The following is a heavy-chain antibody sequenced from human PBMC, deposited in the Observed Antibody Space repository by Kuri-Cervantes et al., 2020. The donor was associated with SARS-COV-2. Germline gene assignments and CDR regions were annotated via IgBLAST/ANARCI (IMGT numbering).Heavy chain of an antibody. V-gene: IGHV4-34*01. D-gene: IGHD3-10*01. CDR2: INHSGST. J-gene: IGHJ4*02. CDR1: GGSFSGYY. Sequence: GSLRLSCAVYGGSFSGYYWSWIRQPPGKGLEWIGEINHSGSTNYNPSLKSRVTISVDTSKNQFSLKLSSVTAADAAVYYCARDITMVRGAYFDYWGQGTLVTVSS. CDR3: ARDITMVRGAYFDY.